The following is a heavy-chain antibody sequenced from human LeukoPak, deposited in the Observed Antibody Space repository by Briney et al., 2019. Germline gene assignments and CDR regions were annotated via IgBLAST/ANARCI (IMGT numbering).Heavy chain of an antibody. CDR2: IYTSEST. CDR1: GGSISSYY. CDR3: ARATVRGVIITYAFDI. V-gene: IGHV4-4*09. J-gene: IGHJ3*02. D-gene: IGHD3-10*01. Sequence: PSETLSLTCTAPGGSISSYYWSWIRKPPGKGLERNGYIYTSESTNYNPSLKSRVTISVDTSKNQFSPKLSSVTAADTAVYYCARATVRGVIITYAFDIWGQGTMVTVSS.